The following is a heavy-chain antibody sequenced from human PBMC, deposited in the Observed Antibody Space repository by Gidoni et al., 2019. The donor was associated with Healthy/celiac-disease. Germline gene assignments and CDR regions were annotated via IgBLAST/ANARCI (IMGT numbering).Heavy chain of an antibody. CDR2: IRSKAYGGTT. J-gene: IGHJ4*02. D-gene: IGHD1-26*01. CDR3: TRDRSGSYPYYFDY. Sequence: EVQLVESGGGLVQPGRSLRLSCTASGFTFGDYAMSWVRQAPGTGLEWVGFIRSKAYGGTTEYAASVKGRFTISRDDSKSIAYLQMNSLKTEDTAVYYCTRDRSGSYPYYFDYWGQGTLVTVSS. V-gene: IGHV3-49*04. CDR1: GFTFGDYA.